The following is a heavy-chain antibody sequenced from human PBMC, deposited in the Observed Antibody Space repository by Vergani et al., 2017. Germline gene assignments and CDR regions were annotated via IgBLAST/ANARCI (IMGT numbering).Heavy chain of an antibody. D-gene: IGHD6-19*01. CDR2: ISGSGGST. V-gene: IGHV3-23*01. Sequence: EVQLLESGGGLVQPGGSLRLSCAASGFTFSSYAMSWVRQAPGKGLEWVSAISGSGGSTYYADSVKGRFTISRDNSKNTLYLQMNSLRAEDTAVYYCAKDDGGGAVAGTLSGRDAFDIWGQGTMVTVSS. CDR3: AKDDGGGAVAGTLSGRDAFDI. J-gene: IGHJ3*02. CDR1: GFTFSSYA.